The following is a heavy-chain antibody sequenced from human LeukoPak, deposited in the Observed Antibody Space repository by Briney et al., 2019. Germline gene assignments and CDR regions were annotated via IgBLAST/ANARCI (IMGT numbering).Heavy chain of an antibody. D-gene: IGHD5-24*01. V-gene: IGHV4-39*07. CDR2: IYYRGST. J-gene: IGHJ3*02. Sequence: SETLSLTCSVSGGSISNSNYYWAWIRQPPAKGLELIGHIYYRGSTYYNPSLKSRVTISVDTSKNQFSLKLSSVTAADTAVYYCARAWGRWLLGDAFDIWGQGTMVTVSS. CDR3: ARAWGRWLLGDAFDI. CDR1: GGSISNSNYY.